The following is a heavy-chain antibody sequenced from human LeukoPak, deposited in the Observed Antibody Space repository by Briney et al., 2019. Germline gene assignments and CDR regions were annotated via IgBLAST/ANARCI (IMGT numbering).Heavy chain of an antibody. J-gene: IGHJ4*02. CDR3: ARVTYYYGSGSYLSVPFFDY. Sequence: ASVKVSCKASGYTFTSYGISWVRQAPGQGLEWMGWISAYNGNTNYAQKLQGRVTMTTDTSTSTDYMELRSLRSDDTAVYYCARVTYYYGSGSYLSVPFFDYWGQGTLVTVSS. V-gene: IGHV1-18*01. CDR2: ISAYNGNT. CDR1: GYTFTSYG. D-gene: IGHD3-10*01.